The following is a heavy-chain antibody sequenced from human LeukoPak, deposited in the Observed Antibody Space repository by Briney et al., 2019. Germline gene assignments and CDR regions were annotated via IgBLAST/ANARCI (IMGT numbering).Heavy chain of an antibody. D-gene: IGHD3-3*01. J-gene: IGHJ4*02. CDR2: VHLDGRT. CDR1: GGSVINTNW. Sequence: SGTLSLTCGVSGGSVINTNWWTWVRQPPGKGLEWIGEVHLDGRTNYNPSLESRLTMSVDVSENQVSLKLISVTAADTAVYHCAREGGFYRPLDYSGQGTLVTVSS. V-gene: IGHV4-4*02. CDR3: AREGGFYRPLDY.